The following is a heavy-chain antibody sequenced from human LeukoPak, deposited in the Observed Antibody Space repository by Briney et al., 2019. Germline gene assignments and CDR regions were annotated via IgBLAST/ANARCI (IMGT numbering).Heavy chain of an antibody. J-gene: IGHJ4*02. CDR1: GGSFSGYY. CDR2: INHSRST. CDR3: GRQRAAIWGFDS. Sequence: SETLSLTCAVYGGSFSGYYWSWIRQSPGKGLEWIVEINHSRSTNYNPSLKSRVTISVDTSKNQFSLKLSSVTAADTAVYCCGRQRAAIWGFDSWGQGTLVTVSS. V-gene: IGHV4-34*01. D-gene: IGHD3-16*01.